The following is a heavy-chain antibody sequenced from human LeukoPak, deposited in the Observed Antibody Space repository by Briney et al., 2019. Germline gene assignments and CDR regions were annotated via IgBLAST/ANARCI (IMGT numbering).Heavy chain of an antibody. CDR1: GGSFSGYY. CDR3: ARVVVAAPYYYYGMDV. Sequence: PSETLSLTCAVYGGSFSGYYWSWIRQPPGKGLEWIGEINHSGSTNYNPSLKSRVTISVDTSKNQFSLKLSSVTAADTAVYYCARVVVAAPYYYYGMDVWGQGTTVTVSS. V-gene: IGHV4-34*01. CDR2: INHSGST. J-gene: IGHJ6*02. D-gene: IGHD2-15*01.